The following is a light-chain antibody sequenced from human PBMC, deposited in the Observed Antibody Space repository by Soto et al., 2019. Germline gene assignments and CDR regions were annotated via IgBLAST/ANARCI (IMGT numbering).Light chain of an antibody. CDR3: ATWDDSLNGFYV. CDR2: XXX. Sequence: QSVLTQPPSASGTPGQGVPISCSGSTSNIGSNYVYWYQQLPGTGPKLPIYXXXXXPSGVPARFSGSKSGTSASLAISGLRSDDEADYFCATWDDSLNGFYVFGTGTKVTVL. V-gene: IGLV1-47*01. CDR1: TSNIGSNY. J-gene: IGLJ1*01.